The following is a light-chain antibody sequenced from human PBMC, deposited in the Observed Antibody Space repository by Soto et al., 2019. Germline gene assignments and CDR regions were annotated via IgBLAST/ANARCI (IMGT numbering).Light chain of an antibody. Sequence: QSVLTQPPSASGTPGQRVTISCSGSSSNIGSNYVYWYQQLPGTAPKLLIYRNNQRPSGVPDRFSGSKSGTSASLAISGLRSEDEADYYCAAWDDSLTRVFGEGTKLTVL. V-gene: IGLV1-47*01. CDR2: RNN. J-gene: IGLJ3*02. CDR1: SSNIGSNY. CDR3: AAWDDSLTRV.